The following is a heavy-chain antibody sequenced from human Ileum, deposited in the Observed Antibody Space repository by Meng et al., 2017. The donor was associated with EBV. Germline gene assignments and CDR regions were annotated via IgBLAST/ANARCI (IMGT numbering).Heavy chain of an antibody. D-gene: IGHD2-15*01. CDR3: ARGGWSLDY. CDR2: IYYSGST. CDR1: GGSISSYY. J-gene: IGHJ4*02. Sequence: QGQLPESGPGLGKPSETLSLTCTVSGGSISSYYWSWIRQPPGKGLEWIGYIYYSGSTNYNPSLKSRVTISVDTSKNQFSLNLSSVTAADTAVYYCARGGWSLDYWGQGTLFTVSS. V-gene: IGHV4-59*08.